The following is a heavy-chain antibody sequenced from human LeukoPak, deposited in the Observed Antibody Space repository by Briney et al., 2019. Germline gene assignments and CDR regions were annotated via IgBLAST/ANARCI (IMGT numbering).Heavy chain of an antibody. CDR1: GFTFSSYG. J-gene: IGHJ3*02. CDR2: ISYDGSTY. D-gene: IGHD3-10*01. V-gene: IGHV3-30*12. CDR3: ARRSIHGDSVGAFDI. Sequence: GGSLRLSCVASGFTFSSYGMHWVRQAPGRGLEWVAAISYDGSTYYYSDSVKGRFTISRDNSKNTIYLQMNSLRAEDTAMYYCARRSIHGDSVGAFDIWGQGTMVTVSS.